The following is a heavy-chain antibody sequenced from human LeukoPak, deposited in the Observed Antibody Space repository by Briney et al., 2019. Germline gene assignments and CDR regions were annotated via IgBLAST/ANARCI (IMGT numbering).Heavy chain of an antibody. V-gene: IGHV1-69*02. CDR2: IIPILGIA. Sequence: SVKDSCKASGGTFSSYTISWVRQAPGQGLEWMGRIIPILGIANYAQKFQGRVTITADKSTSTAYMELSSLSPEDTAVYYCAVGYCTNGVCSPDVWGKGTTVTVSS. D-gene: IGHD2-8*01. J-gene: IGHJ6*04. CDR1: GGTFSSYT. CDR3: AVGYCTNGVCSPDV.